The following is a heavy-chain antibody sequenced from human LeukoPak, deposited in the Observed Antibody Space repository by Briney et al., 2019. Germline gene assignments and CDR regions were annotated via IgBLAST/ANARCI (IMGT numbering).Heavy chain of an antibody. CDR3: ASRSGSYIFDY. V-gene: IGHV4-34*01. D-gene: IGHD3-10*01. Sequence: SETLSLTCAVYGGSFSGYYWSWIRQPPGKGLEWIGEINHSGSTNYNPSLKSRVTISVDTSKNQFSLKLSSVTAADTAVYYCASRSGSYIFDYWGQGTLVTVSS. CDR2: INHSGST. J-gene: IGHJ4*02. CDR1: GGSFSGYY.